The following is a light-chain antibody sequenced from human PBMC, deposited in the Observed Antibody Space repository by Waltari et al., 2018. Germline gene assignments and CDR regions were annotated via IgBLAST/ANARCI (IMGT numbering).Light chain of an antibody. J-gene: IGLJ3*02. CDR2: SNN. V-gene: IGLV1-44*01. CDR3: AAWDDSLNGPV. Sequence: QSVLTQPPSASGTPGQRVTISCSESSSNIGSNTVNWYQQLPGTAPKLLIYSNNPRPSGGPDRFSGSKSGTSASLAISGLQSEDEADYYCAAWDDSLNGPVFGGGTKLTVL. CDR1: SSNIGSNT.